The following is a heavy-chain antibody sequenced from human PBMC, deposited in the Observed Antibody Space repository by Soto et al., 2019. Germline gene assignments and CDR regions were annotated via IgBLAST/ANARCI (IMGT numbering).Heavy chain of an antibody. CDR2: ISSSSSYI. CDR1: GFTFSSYS. CDR3: ARDQEIRFLEWLPYYYYGMDV. D-gene: IGHD3-3*01. J-gene: IGHJ6*02. Sequence: VQLVESGGGLVKPGGSLRLSCAASGFTFSSYSMNWVRQAPGKGLEWVSSISSSSSYIYYADSVKGRFTISRDNAKNSLYLQMNSLRAEDTAVYYCARDQEIRFLEWLPYYYYGMDVWGQGTTVTVSS. V-gene: IGHV3-21*01.